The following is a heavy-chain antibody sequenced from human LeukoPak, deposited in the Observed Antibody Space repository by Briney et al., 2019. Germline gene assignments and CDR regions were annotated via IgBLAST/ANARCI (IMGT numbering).Heavy chain of an antibody. CDR3: AKAPVTSCRGAYYYPFDS. CDR2: MSSSDDGR. Sequence: GGSLRLSCATSGFSFSSYAMSWVRQAPGKGLEWVSAMSSSDDGRYYAASVRGRFTISRDNSKNTLYLQMNSLRAEDAAVYFCAKAPVTSCRGAYYYPFDSRGQGTLVTVSS. D-gene: IGHD3-22*01. V-gene: IGHV3-23*01. CDR1: GFSFSSYA. J-gene: IGHJ4*02.